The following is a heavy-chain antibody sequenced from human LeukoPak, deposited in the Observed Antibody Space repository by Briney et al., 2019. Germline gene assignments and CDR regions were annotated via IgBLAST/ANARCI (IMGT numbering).Heavy chain of an antibody. V-gene: IGHV1-18*01. Sequence: RASVKVSCKPSGGTFSTYAISWVRQAPGQGLEWMGWISGYNGKTNYAQKFQGRVTMTTDTSTSTAYMELRSLTSDDTAVYYCARDINYVVDYWGQGTLVTVSS. CDR3: ARDINYVVDY. CDR2: ISGYNGKT. CDR1: GGTFSTYA. D-gene: IGHD3-16*01. J-gene: IGHJ4*02.